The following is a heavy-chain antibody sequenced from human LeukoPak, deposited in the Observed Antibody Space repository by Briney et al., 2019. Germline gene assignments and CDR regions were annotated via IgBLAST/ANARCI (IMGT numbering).Heavy chain of an antibody. CDR2: IKQDGTEI. CDR1: GFTFNKYW. CDR3: ARTPDGADY. V-gene: IGHV3-7*01. D-gene: IGHD3-10*01. Sequence: QAGGSLRLSCAASGFTFNKYWMTWFRQAPGKGLEWVANIKQDGTEIFYVDSVRGRFIISRDNAENSLYLQMNSLRVEDTAVYYCARTPDGADYWGQGTLVTVSS. J-gene: IGHJ4*02.